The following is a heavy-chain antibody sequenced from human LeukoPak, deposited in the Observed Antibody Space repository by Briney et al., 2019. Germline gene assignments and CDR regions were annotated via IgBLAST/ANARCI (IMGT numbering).Heavy chain of an antibody. Sequence: PGESLRLSCAASGFTFSSYSMNWVRQAPGKGLEWVSSISSSSGYIYYAYSVKGRFTFSRNNAKKSLYLQMNSLRAEDTAVYYCARVPSDYWGQGTLVTVSS. CDR1: GFTFSSYS. V-gene: IGHV3-21*01. CDR3: ARVPSDY. J-gene: IGHJ4*02. CDR2: ISSSSGYI.